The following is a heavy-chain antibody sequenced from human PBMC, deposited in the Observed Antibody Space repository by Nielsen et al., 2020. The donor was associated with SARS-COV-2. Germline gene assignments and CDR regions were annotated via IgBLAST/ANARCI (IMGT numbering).Heavy chain of an antibody. CDR1: GFTFSSYS. CDR3: ARDLPAQTL. CDR2: ISSSSSYI. V-gene: IGHV3-21*01. Sequence: GESLKISCAASGFTFSSYSMNWVRQAPGKGLEWVSSISSSSSYIYYADSVKGRFTISRDNAKNSLDLQMNSLRAEDTALYYCARDLPAQTLWGQGTLVTVSS. D-gene: IGHD2-2*01. J-gene: IGHJ4*02.